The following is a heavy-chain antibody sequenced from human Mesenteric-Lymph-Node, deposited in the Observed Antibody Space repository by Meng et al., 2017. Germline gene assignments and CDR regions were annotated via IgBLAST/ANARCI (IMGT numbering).Heavy chain of an antibody. D-gene: IGHD3-10*01. CDR2: ISYDGSNK. CDR3: AREGILLWFGEFPPGGMDV. V-gene: IGHV3-30*01. CDR1: GFTFSSYA. J-gene: IGHJ6*02. Sequence: GESLKISCAASGFTFSSYAMHWVRQAPGKGLEWVAVISYDGSNKYYADSVKGRFTISRDNSKNTLYLQMNSLRAEDKAVYYCAREGILLWFGEFPPGGMDVWGQGTTVTVSS.